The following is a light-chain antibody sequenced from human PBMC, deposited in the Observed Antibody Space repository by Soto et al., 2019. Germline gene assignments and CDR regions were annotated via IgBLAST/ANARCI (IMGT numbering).Light chain of an antibody. CDR2: EVS. J-gene: IGLJ1*01. CDR1: SSDVGAYNY. CDR3: SSYTSSSTPLV. Sequence: QSVLTQPASVSGSPGQSITISCTGTSSDVGAYNYVSWYQQHSGNAPKLIIFEVSNRPSGVSNRFSGSKSGYTASLTISGLQAEDEADYYCSSYTSSSTPLVFGTGTKLTVL. V-gene: IGLV2-14*01.